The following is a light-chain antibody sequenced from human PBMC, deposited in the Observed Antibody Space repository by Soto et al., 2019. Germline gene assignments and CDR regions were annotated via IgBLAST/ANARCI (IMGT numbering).Light chain of an antibody. V-gene: IGLV2-23*01. CDR1: SIDVGSYNL. J-gene: IGLJ1*01. CDR3: CSYAGINTYYV. Sequence: QSDLTXPASVSGSPGQSITISCPGTSIDVGSYNLVSWYQQHPGEAPKLMIYGGTKRPSGVSNRFSGSKSGNTASLTISGLQAEDEADYYCCSYAGINTYYVFGTGTKVTVL. CDR2: GGT.